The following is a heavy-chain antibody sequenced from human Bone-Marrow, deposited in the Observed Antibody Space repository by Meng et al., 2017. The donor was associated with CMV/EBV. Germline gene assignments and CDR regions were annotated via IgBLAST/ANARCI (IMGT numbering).Heavy chain of an antibody. J-gene: IGHJ6*02. D-gene: IGHD3-3*01. Sequence: ASVKVSCKASGYTFTSYDINWVRQATGQGLEWMGWMNPNSGNTGYAQKFQGRVTITRNTSISTAYMELSSLRSEDTAVYYCARGDYDFWSGYPSLENYYYGMNVWGQGTTVTVPS. V-gene: IGHV1-8*03. CDR2: MNPNSGNT. CDR1: GYTFTSYD. CDR3: ARGDYDFWSGYPSLENYYYGMNV.